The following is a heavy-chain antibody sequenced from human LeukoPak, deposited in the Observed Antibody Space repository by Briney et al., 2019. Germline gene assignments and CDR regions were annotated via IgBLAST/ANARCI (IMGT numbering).Heavy chain of an antibody. J-gene: IGHJ4*02. Sequence: SETLSLTCAVYGGSFSGYYWSWIRQPPGKGLEWIGEINHSGSTNYNPSLKSRVTISVDTSKNQFSLKLSSVTAADTAVYYCARGSRSSGYYNWGQGTLVTVSS. V-gene: IGHV4-34*01. CDR2: INHSGST. CDR3: ARGSRSSGYYN. CDR1: GGSFSGYY. D-gene: IGHD3-22*01.